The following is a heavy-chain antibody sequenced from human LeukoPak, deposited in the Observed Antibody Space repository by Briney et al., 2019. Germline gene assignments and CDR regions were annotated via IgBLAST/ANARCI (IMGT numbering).Heavy chain of an antibody. J-gene: IGHJ4*02. CDR3: ARHKDHYDSSGYYSPSDY. CDR1: GGSISSYY. CDR2: IYYSGST. V-gene: IGHV4-59*08. D-gene: IGHD3-22*01. Sequence: NTSETLSLTCTVSGGSISSYYWSWVRQPPGKGLEWIGYIYYSGSTKYSPSLKGRATISVDTSKNQFSLKLSSVTAADTAVYYCARHKDHYDSSGYYSPSDYWGQGTLVTVSS.